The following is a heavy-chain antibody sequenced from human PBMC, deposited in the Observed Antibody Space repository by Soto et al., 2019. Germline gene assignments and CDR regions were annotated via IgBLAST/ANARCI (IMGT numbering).Heavy chain of an antibody. J-gene: IGHJ5*02. V-gene: IGHV4-39*01. Sequence: PSETLSLTCTVSGGSISSSSNHWGWIRQPPGKGLEWIGNIYYSENTYYNPSLKSRVTISVDTSKNQFSLKLSSVTAADTAVYYCARGLSKTKNYGSGSYYRSGWFDPWGQGTLVTVSS. CDR2: IYYSENT. CDR3: ARGLSKTKNYGSGSYYRSGWFDP. CDR1: GGSISSSSNH. D-gene: IGHD3-10*01.